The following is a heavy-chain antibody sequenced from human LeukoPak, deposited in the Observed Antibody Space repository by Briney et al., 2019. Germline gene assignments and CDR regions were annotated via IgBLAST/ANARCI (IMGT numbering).Heavy chain of an antibody. CDR2: IYYSGST. D-gene: IGHD6-19*01. CDR1: GGSISSSSYY. Sequence: SETLSLTCTVSGGSISSSSYYWGWIRRPPGKGLEWIGSIYYSGSTYYNPSLKSRVTISVDTSKNQFSLKLSSVTAADTAVYYCARLSSGWPDYFDYWGQGTLVTVSS. CDR3: ARLSSGWPDYFDY. J-gene: IGHJ4*02. V-gene: IGHV4-39*01.